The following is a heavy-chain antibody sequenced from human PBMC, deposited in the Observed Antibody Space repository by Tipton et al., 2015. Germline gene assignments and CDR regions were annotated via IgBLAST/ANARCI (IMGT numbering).Heavy chain of an antibody. CDR1: GGSITGASITTSGYY. V-gene: IGHV4-39*01. D-gene: IGHD3-22*01. CDR2: IYHSGTT. Sequence: TLSLTCAVSGGSITGASITTSGYYWGWIRQPPGKGLEWIGSIYHSGTTYYKPALKSRVTISVDMTNNHFSLKLTSVTAADTAIYYCARHELGYFDTGGWHNWFDPWGQGNLVTVSS. CDR3: ARHELGYFDTGGWHNWFDP. J-gene: IGHJ5*02.